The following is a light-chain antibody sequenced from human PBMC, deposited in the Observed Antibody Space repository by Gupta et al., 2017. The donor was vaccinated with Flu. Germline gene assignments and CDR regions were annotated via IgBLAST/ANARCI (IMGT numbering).Light chain of an antibody. CDR3: MQALQTPIT. J-gene: IGKJ5*01. Sequence: VTPGEPASISCKSSQSLLHSNGYNYFDWYLQKPGQSPELLIYLGSNRASGVPDRFSGSGSGTDFTLKISGVEAEDVGVYYCMQALQTPITFGQGTRLEIK. CDR1: QSLLHSNGYNY. CDR2: LGS. V-gene: IGKV2-28*01.